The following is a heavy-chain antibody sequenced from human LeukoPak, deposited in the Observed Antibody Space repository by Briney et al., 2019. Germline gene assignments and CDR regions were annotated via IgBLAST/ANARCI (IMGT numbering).Heavy chain of an antibody. CDR1: GFTFDDYA. J-gene: IGHJ3*02. Sequence: GGSLRLSCAASGFTFDDYAMHWVRQAPGKGLEWVSLISGDGGVTSYSDSVKGRFTISRDNSKNSLHLQMNSLRTEDTALYYCAKEYYYDSSGLGDAFDIWGQGTMVTVSS. V-gene: IGHV3-43*02. CDR3: AKEYYYDSSGLGDAFDI. CDR2: ISGDGGVT. D-gene: IGHD3-22*01.